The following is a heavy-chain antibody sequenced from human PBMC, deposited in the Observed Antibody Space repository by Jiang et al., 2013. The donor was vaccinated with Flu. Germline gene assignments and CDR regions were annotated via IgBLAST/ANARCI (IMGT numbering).Heavy chain of an antibody. Sequence: SGPGLVKPSETLSLTCTVSGGSISSHYWSWIRQPPGKGLEWIGYIYYSGSTNYNPSLKSRVTISVDTSKNQFSLKLSSVTAADTAVYYCARSLVAATNWFDPWGQGTLVTVSS. V-gene: IGHV4-59*11. CDR1: GGSISSHY. CDR3: ARSLVAATNWFDP. J-gene: IGHJ5*02. CDR2: IYYSGST. D-gene: IGHD2-15*01.